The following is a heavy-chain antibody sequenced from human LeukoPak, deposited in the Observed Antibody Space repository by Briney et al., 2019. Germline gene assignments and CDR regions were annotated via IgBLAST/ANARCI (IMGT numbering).Heavy chain of an antibody. CDR2: ISSSGSTI. J-gene: IGHJ4*02. V-gene: IGHV3-48*03. CDR1: GFTFSSYE. D-gene: IGHD4-17*01. Sequence: GSLRLSCAASGFTFSSYEMNWVRQAPGKGLEWVSYISSSGSTIYYADSVKGRFTISRDNAKNSLYLQMNSLRAEDTAVYYCAREATTVNFDYWGQGTLVTVSS. CDR3: AREATTVNFDY.